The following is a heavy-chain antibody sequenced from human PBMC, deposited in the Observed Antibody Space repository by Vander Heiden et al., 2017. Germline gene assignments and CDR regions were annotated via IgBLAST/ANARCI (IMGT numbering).Heavy chain of an antibody. D-gene: IGHD6-19*01. Sequence: QVQLVEPGGGVVQSGRSLRVSCGAQGFTFKNYSMHWVRQAPGKGLEWLAIIWYDGNTKDYADSVKGRFTISRDNSKNTLYLEMSSLRVEDTAIYYCARAGSDIAVAGPFDFWGQGTLVTVSS. J-gene: IGHJ4*02. CDR1: GFTFKNYS. V-gene: IGHV3-33*01. CDR3: ARAGSDIAVAGPFDF. CDR2: IWYDGNTK.